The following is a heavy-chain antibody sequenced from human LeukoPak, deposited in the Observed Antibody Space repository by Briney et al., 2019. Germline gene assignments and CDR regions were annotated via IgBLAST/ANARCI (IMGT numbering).Heavy chain of an antibody. CDR2: IHHSGST. Sequence: SGTLSLTCAVSGGSISSSNWWSWVRQPPGKGLEWIGEIHHSGSTNYNPSLKSRVTISVDKSKNQFSLKLSSVTAADTAVYYCARGVRYFDWLSQLNWFDPWGQGTLVTVSS. J-gene: IGHJ5*02. CDR1: GGSISSSNW. V-gene: IGHV4-4*02. CDR3: ARGVRYFDWLSQLNWFDP. D-gene: IGHD3-9*01.